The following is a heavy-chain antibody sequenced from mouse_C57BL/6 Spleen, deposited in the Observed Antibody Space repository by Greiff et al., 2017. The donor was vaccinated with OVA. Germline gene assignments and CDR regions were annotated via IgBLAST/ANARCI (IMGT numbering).Heavy chain of an antibody. V-gene: IGHV5-9-1*02. J-gene: IGHJ3*01. Sequence: EVQLQESGEGLVKPGGSLKLSCAASGFTFSSYAMSWVRQTPEKRLEWVAYISSGGDYIYYADTVKGRFTISRDNARNTLYLQMSSLKSEDTAMYYCTRDDGYDEEFAYWGQGTLVTVSA. CDR1: GFTFSSYA. CDR3: TRDDGYDEEFAY. D-gene: IGHD2-2*01. CDR2: ISSGGDYI.